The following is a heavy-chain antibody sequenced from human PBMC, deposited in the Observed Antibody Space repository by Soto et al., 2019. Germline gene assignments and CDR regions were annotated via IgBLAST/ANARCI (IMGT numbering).Heavy chain of an antibody. Sequence: ASVKVSCKVPGDTFTSYYLNWVRQAPGQGLEWMGVIYPHGGSTKYAQKFQGRITMTRDTSRSTVYMELSSLRSDDTAVYYCARDRSGDYDPNWFDPWGQGTLVIVSS. V-gene: IGHV1-46*01. CDR3: ARDRSGDYDPNWFDP. J-gene: IGHJ5*02. CDR2: IYPHGGST. D-gene: IGHD3-3*01. CDR1: GDTFTSYY.